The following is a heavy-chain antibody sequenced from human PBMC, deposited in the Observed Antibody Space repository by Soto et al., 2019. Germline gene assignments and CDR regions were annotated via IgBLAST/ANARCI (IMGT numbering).Heavy chain of an antibody. J-gene: IGHJ6*02. V-gene: IGHV1-18*01. CDR3: ARDLFGYCISTSCYAPRYCYYGMDV. Sequence: ASVKVSCKASGYTFTRSGISWVRQAPGQGLEWMGWVSTYNGDTNYAQTFQGRVTMTTDTSTSTAYMELRSLRSDDTAVYYCARDLFGYCISTSCYAPRYCYYGMDVWSQGTTVTVSS. CDR2: VSTYNGDT. CDR1: GYTFTRSG. D-gene: IGHD2-2*01.